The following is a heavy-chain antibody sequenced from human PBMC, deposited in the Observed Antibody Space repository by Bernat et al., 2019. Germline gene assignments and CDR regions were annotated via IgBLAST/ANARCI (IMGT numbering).Heavy chain of an antibody. CDR3: ATGGLRVGANAFDM. D-gene: IGHD1-26*01. J-gene: IGHJ3*02. Sequence: QVQLQQWGAGLLKPSETLSLTCAVYGGSFSGYYWSWIRQPPGKGLEWIGEINHSGSTNYNPALKSRVTISVDTSKNQFSLRLTSVTAADTAVYYCATGGLRVGANAFDMWGQGTMVTVSS. CDR1: GGSFSGYY. CDR2: INHSGST. V-gene: IGHV4-34*01.